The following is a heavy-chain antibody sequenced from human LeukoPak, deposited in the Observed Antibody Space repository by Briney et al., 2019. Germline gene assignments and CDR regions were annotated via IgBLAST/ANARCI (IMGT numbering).Heavy chain of an antibody. CDR2: IKQDGSEK. V-gene: IGHV3-7*01. CDR3: ARGRSYYDSSGYYFPWGY. D-gene: IGHD3-22*01. Sequence: GGSLRLSCAASGFTFSSYWMSWVRQAPGKGLEWVANIKQDGSEKYYVDSVKGRFTISRDNAKNSLYLQMNSLRAEDTAVYYCARGRSYYDSSGYYFPWGYWGQGTLVTVSS. J-gene: IGHJ4*02. CDR1: GFTFSSYW.